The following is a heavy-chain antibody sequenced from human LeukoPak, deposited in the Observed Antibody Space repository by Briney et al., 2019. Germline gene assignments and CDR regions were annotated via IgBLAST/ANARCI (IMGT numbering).Heavy chain of an antibody. Sequence: PSETLSLTCTVSGGSISSYYWSWIRQPPGKGLEWIGYIYYSGSTNYNPSLKSRVTISVDTSKNQFPLKLSSVTAADTAVYYCARDRTTSHFDYWGQGTLVTVSS. J-gene: IGHJ4*02. V-gene: IGHV4-59*01. D-gene: IGHD4-17*01. CDR2: IYYSGST. CDR1: GGSISSYY. CDR3: ARDRTTSHFDY.